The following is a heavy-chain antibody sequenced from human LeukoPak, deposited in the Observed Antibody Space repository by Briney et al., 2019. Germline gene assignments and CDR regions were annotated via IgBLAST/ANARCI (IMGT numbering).Heavy chain of an antibody. V-gene: IGHV4-59*11. J-gene: IGHJ4*02. Sequence: SETLSLTCTVSGASIITHYWSWIRQPPGKGLEWIGYIYYSGSTNYNPSLKSRVTISVDTSKNQFSLKLSSVTAADTAVYYCARAIGGSSVDYWGQGTLVTVSS. D-gene: IGHD1-26*01. CDR2: IYYSGST. CDR3: ARAIGGSSVDY. CDR1: GASIITHY.